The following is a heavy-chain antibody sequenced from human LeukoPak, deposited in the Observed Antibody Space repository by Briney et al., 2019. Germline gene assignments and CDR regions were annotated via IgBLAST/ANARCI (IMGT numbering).Heavy chain of an antibody. CDR3: ARGDKTADGSWYFDY. J-gene: IGHJ4*02. Sequence: SETLSLTCTVSGGSISSSSYYWGWIRQPPGKGLEWIGSIYYSGSTYYNPSLKSRVTISVDTSKNQFSLKLSSVTAADTAVYYCARGDKTADGSWYFDYWGQGTLVTVSS. D-gene: IGHD6-13*01. V-gene: IGHV4-39*07. CDR1: GGSISSSSYY. CDR2: IYYSGST.